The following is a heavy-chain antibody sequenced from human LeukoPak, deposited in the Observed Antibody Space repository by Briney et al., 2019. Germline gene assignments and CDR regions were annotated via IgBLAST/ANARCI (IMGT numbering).Heavy chain of an antibody. CDR3: ARDHCSSTSCSSTPTNWFDP. CDR1: GYTFTSYG. Sequence: ASVKVSCKASGYTFTSYGISWVRQAPGQGLEWMGWISAYNGNTNYAQKLQGRVTMTTDTSTSTAYMELRSLRSDDTAVYHCARDHCSSTSCSSTPTNWFDPWGQGTLVTVSS. D-gene: IGHD2-2*01. CDR2: ISAYNGNT. J-gene: IGHJ5*02. V-gene: IGHV1-18*01.